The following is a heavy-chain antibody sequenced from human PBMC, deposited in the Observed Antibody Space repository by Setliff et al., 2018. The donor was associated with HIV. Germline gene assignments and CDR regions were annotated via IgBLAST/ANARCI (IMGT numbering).Heavy chain of an antibody. CDR3: ARVGGTTWGVYYYYYYMDV. D-gene: IGHD1-7*01. CDR1: GGSIRSGGYY. V-gene: IGHV4-31*03. CDR2: IYYSGST. Sequence: SETLSLTCTVSGGSIRSGGYYWSWIRQHPGKGLEWIGYIYYSGSTYYNPSLKSRVTISVDTSKNQFSLKLSSVTAADTGVYYCARVGGTTWGVYYYYYYMDVWGKGTTVTV. J-gene: IGHJ6*03.